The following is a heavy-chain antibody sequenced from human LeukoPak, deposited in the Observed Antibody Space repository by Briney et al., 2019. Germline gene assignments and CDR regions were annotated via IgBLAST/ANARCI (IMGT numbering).Heavy chain of an antibody. CDR1: GYTFTSYA. CDR2: INTNTGNP. CDR3: ARDEPLIRRGGSCYPDGMDV. D-gene: IGHD2-15*01. J-gene: IGHJ6*02. V-gene: IGHV7-4-1*02. Sequence: ASVKVSCKASGYTFTSYAMNWVRQAPGQGLEWMGWINTNTGNPTYAQGFTGRFVFSLDTSVSTAYLQISSLKAEDTAVYYCARDEPLIRRGGSCYPDGMDVWGQGTTVTVSS.